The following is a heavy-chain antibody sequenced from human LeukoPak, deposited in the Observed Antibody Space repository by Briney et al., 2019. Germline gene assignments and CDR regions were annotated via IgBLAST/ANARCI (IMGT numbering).Heavy chain of an antibody. Sequence: ASVKVSCKASGYTFTGYYMHWVRQAPGQGLEWMGWINPNSGGTNYAQKFQGRVTMTRDTSISTAYMELSRLRSDDTAVYYCARQRSRITMIVVAPGGFDYWGQGTLVTVSS. CDR1: GYTFTGYY. D-gene: IGHD3-22*01. J-gene: IGHJ4*02. CDR2: INPNSGGT. V-gene: IGHV1-2*02. CDR3: ARQRSRITMIVVAPGGFDY.